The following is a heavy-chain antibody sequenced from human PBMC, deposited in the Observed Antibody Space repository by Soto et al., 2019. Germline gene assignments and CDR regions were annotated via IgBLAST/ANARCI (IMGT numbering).Heavy chain of an antibody. CDR2: ISGTGGST. V-gene: IGHV3-23*01. J-gene: IGHJ4*02. CDR3: AKDRLGGNFDY. Sequence: GGSLRLSCAASGFRFNNYAVNWVRQAPGKGLEWVATISGTGGSTYYADSVKGRFTISRDNSKNTLYLQMNSLRVEDTAVYYCAKDRLGGNFDYWGQGTQVTVSS. CDR1: GFRFNNYA.